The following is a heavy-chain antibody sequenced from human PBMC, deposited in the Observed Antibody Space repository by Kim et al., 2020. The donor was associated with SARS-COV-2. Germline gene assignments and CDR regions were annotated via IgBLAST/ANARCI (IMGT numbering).Heavy chain of an antibody. J-gene: IGHJ4*02. V-gene: IGHV3-48*02. D-gene: IGHD3-9*01. CDR1: GFTFSSYS. CDR2: ISSSSSTI. Sequence: GGSLRLSCAASGFTFSSYSMNWVRQAPGKGLEWVSYISSSSSTIYYADSVKGRFTISRDNSKNSLYLQMNSLRDEATAVYYCARVHLSDILTGYFDFWGQGTLVTVSS. CDR3: ARVHLSDILTGYFDF.